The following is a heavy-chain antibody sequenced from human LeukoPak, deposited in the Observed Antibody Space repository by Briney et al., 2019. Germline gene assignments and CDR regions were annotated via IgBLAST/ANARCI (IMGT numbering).Heavy chain of an antibody. D-gene: IGHD5-12*01. V-gene: IGHV4-39*01. J-gene: IGHJ5*01. Sequence: SETLSLTCTVSAASFISSSHHWGWIRQSPGKGLEWIGTVYYGRTTYYNPSLDGRVTISLDTSSNHFSLQLNSVTAADTAVYYCVRHDGRGGATMGAFDSWGQGSLVTVSS. CDR1: AASFISSSHH. CDR3: VRHDGRGGATMGAFDS. CDR2: VYYGRTT.